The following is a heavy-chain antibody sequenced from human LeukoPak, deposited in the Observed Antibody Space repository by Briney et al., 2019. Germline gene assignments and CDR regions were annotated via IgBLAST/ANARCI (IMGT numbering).Heavy chain of an antibody. D-gene: IGHD3-10*01. CDR2: FNPNSGGT. CDR1: GYTFTGYY. CDR3: AREYGSGYYYVYLDY. V-gene: IGHV1-2*02. J-gene: IGHJ4*02. Sequence: ASVKVSCKASGYTFTGYYIHWVRQSPGQGLEWIGWFNPNSGGTDSAQKFQGRVTMTGDTSISTAYMEFSRLTSDDTAVYYCAREYGSGYYYVYLDYWGQGTLVTVSS.